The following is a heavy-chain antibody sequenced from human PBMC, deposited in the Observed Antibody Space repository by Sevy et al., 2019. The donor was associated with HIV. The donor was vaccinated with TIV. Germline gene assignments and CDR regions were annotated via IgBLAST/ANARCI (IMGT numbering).Heavy chain of an antibody. J-gene: IGHJ4*02. CDR3: ARGLFDY. CDR2: IYYCGST. V-gene: IGHV4-61*01. Sequence: SETLSLTCTVSGDSVSGGNYYWSWIRQPPGKGLEWIGYIYYCGSTNYNPSLKSRVTISIDTSKNQFSLRLTSVTAADTAVYYCARGLFDYWGQGTLVTVSS. CDR1: GDSVSGGNYY.